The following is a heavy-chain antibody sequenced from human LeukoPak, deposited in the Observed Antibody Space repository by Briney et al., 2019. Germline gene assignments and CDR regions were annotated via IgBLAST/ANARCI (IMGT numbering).Heavy chain of an antibody. CDR3: ARDPGMATIDYYFDY. CDR2: IYSSGST. J-gene: IGHJ4*02. Sequence: TGGSLRLSCAASGFTVSSNYMSWVRQAPGKGLEWVSVIYSSGSTYYADSVKGRFTISRDNSKNTLYLQMNSLRAEDTAVYYCARDPGMATIDYYFDYWGQGTLVTVSS. V-gene: IGHV3-66*01. D-gene: IGHD5-24*01. CDR1: GFTVSSNY.